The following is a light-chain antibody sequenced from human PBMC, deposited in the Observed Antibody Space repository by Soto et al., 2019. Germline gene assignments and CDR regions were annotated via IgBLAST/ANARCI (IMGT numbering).Light chain of an antibody. Sequence: DIQMTQSPSTLSASLGDRVTITCRASQSLSSWLAWYQQKPGKAPNLLIYDASNLESAVPSRFSGSESGTEFTLTISRLQPDDFATYYCQQYKSYPWTFGQGTKVDIK. CDR3: QQYKSYPWT. J-gene: IGKJ1*01. CDR1: QSLSSW. CDR2: DAS. V-gene: IGKV1-5*01.